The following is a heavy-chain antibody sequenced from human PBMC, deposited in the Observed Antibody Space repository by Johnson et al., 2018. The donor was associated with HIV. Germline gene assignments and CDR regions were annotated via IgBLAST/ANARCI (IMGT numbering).Heavy chain of an antibody. CDR1: GFTFSSYE. CDR3: AFPTGATTAFDI. CDR2: ISSSGSTL. Sequence: VQLVESGGGLVQPGGSLRLSCAASGFTFSSYEMNWVRQAPGKGLAWVSYISSSGSTLYYAESVKGRFTISRDNAKNTLYLQMNSLRAEDTAVYYCAFPTGATTAFDIWGQGTMVTVSS. J-gene: IGHJ3*02. D-gene: IGHD5-24*01. V-gene: IGHV3-48*03.